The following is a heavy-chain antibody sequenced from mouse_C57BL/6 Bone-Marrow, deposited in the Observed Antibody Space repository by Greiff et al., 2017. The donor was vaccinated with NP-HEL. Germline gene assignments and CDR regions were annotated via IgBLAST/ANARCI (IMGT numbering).Heavy chain of an antibody. CDR2: IDPANGNT. D-gene: IGHD2-1*01. V-gene: IGHV14-3*01. CDR1: GFNIKNTY. CDR3: ANPHCGNPYYYAMDY. J-gene: IGHJ4*01. Sequence: EVQGVESVAELVRPGASVKLSCTASGFNIKNTYMHWVKQRPEQGLEWIGRIDPANGNTKYAPKFQGKATITADTSSNTAYLQLSSLTSEDTAIYYCANPHCGNPYYYAMDYWGQGTSVTVSS.